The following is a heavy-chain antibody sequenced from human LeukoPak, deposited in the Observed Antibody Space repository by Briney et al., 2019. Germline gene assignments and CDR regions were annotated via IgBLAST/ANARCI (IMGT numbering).Heavy chain of an antibody. CDR1: GYTFTGYY. D-gene: IGHD3-22*01. CDR2: INPNSGGT. V-gene: IGHV1-2*02. Sequence: ASVKVSCKASGYTFTGYYMHWVRQAPGQGLEWMGWINPNSGGTNYAQKFQGRVTMTRDTSISTAYMELSRLRSDDTAVYYCARDPGGYYDSSGYYGGSYDYWGQGTLVTVSS. J-gene: IGHJ4*02. CDR3: ARDPGGYYDSSGYYGGSYDY.